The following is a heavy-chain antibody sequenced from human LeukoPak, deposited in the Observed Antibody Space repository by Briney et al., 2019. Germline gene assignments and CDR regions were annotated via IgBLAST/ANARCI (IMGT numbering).Heavy chain of an antibody. J-gene: IGHJ6*03. CDR3: ARVLVAPYYYYMDV. D-gene: IGHD2-8*02. CDR2: IYTSGST. CDR1: GGSISSYY. V-gene: IGHV4-4*07. Sequence: PSETLSLTCTVSGGSISSYYWSWIRQPAGKGLEWIRRIYTSGSTNYNPSLKSRVTMSVDTSKNQFSLKLSSVTAADTAVYYCARVLVAPYYYYMDVWGKGTTVTVSS.